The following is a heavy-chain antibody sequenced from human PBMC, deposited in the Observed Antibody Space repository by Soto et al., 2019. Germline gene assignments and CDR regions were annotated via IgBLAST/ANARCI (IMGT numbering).Heavy chain of an antibody. CDR3: AKGHTPSYYSASGVAFGY. D-gene: IGHD3-10*01. J-gene: IGHJ4*02. Sequence: LRLSCAASGFPFSTYAMSWVRQAPGTGLEWVSGISGSGGSTYYADSVKGRFTISRDNSKNTLYLQMNSLRAEDTALYYCAKGHTPSYYSASGVAFGYWGQGTLVTVSS. CDR2: ISGSGGST. CDR1: GFPFSTYA. V-gene: IGHV3-23*01.